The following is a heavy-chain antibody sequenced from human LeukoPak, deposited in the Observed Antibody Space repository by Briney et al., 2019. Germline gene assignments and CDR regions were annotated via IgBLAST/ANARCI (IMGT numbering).Heavy chain of an antibody. D-gene: IGHD3-3*01. Sequence: SETLSLTCTVSGGSISSSSYYWGWIRQPPGKGLEWIGSIYYSGSTYYNPSLKSRVTISVDTSKNQFSLKLRSVTAADTAVYYCAKGTFHDFWSGPSFDYRGQGTLVTVSS. CDR1: GGSISSSSYY. CDR3: AKGTFHDFWSGPSFDY. J-gene: IGHJ4*02. CDR2: IYYSGST. V-gene: IGHV4-39*07.